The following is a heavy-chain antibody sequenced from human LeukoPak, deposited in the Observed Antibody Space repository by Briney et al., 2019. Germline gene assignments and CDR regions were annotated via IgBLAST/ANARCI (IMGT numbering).Heavy chain of an antibody. V-gene: IGHV4-39*01. CDR2: IYSSGNT. CDR1: GASLTSSNYY. D-gene: IGHD5-12*01. J-gene: IGHJ5*02. Sequence: SETLSLTCAVSGASLTSSNYYWGWVRQSPGKGLEWIGNIYSSGNTYYNASLKSRVTMYIDTSKNQFFLKLSSVTAADTAVYYCARQDVDIVANSWFDPWGQGTLVTVSS. CDR3: ARQDVDIVANSWFDP.